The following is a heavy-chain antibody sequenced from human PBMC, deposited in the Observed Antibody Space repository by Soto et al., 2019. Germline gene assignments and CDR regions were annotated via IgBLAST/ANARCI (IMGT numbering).Heavy chain of an antibody. D-gene: IGHD1-7*01. V-gene: IGHV1-46*01. Sequence: ASVKVSCKASGYTFTSYCMHWVRQAPGQGLEWMGIINPSGGSTSYAQKFQGRVTMTRDTSTSTVYMELSSLRSEDTAVCYCARELSNYASSYWGQGTLVTAPQ. CDR1: GYTFTSYC. CDR2: INPSGGST. CDR3: ARELSNYASSY. J-gene: IGHJ4*02.